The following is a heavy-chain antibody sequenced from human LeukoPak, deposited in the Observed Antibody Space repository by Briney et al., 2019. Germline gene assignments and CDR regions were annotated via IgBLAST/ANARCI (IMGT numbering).Heavy chain of an antibody. CDR3: AREGHYDILTGYSPVEYYFYYMDV. J-gene: IGHJ6*03. CDR1: GFTFSHYG. D-gene: IGHD3-9*01. V-gene: IGHV3-30*04. CDR2: ISSDGVEK. Sequence: GGSLRLSCEASGFTFSHYGIHWVRQTPGKGLEWVAAISSDGVEKHYADSVKGRFTISRDNSKSTLYLQMNSLRAEDTALYYCAREGHYDILTGYSPVEYYFYYMDVWGKGNTVTVSS.